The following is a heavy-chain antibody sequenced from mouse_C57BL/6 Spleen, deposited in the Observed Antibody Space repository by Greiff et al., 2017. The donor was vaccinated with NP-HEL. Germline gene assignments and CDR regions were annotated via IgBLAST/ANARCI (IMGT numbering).Heavy chain of an antibody. D-gene: IGHD2-4*01. J-gene: IGHJ2*01. CDR2: ISSGGSYT. Sequence: EVKLVESGGDLVKPGGSLKLSCAASGFTFSSYGMSWVRQTPDKRLEWVATISSGGSYTYYPDSVKGRFTISRDNAKNTLYLQMSSLKSEDTAMYYCARLDYDAYFDYWGQGTTLTVSS. CDR1: GFTFSSYG. CDR3: ARLDYDAYFDY. V-gene: IGHV5-6*01.